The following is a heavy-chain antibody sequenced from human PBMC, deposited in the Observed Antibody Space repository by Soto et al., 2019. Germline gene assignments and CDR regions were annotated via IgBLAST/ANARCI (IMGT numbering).Heavy chain of an antibody. J-gene: IGHJ4*02. D-gene: IGHD5-12*01. Sequence: EVQLLESGGGLVQPGGSLRLSCAASGFTFSSYAMSWVRQAPGEGLEWVSAISGSGGSTYYADSVKGRFTISRDNSKNTLYLQMNSLRAEDTAVYYCANTLWDGYKVPLDYWGQGTLVTVSS. CDR2: ISGSGGST. CDR1: GFTFSSYA. V-gene: IGHV3-23*01. CDR3: ANTLWDGYKVPLDY.